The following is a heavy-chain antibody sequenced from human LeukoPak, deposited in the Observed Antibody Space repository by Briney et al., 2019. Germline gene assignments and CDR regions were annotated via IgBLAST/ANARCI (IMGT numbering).Heavy chain of an antibody. CDR1: GYTFTSYY. V-gene: IGHV1-46*01. CDR2: INPSRGST. D-gene: IGHD6-13*01. J-gene: IGHJ4*02. CDR3: ARFPASSSWYKGELFDY. Sequence: ASVKVSCKASGYTFTSYYMHWVRQAPGQGLEWMGIINPSRGSTSYAQKFQGRVTMTRDTSTSTVYMELSSLRSEDTAVYYCARFPASSSWYKGELFDYWGQGTLVTVSS.